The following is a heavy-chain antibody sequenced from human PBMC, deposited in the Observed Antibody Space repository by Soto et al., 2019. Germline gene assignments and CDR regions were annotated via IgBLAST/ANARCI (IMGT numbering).Heavy chain of an antibody. V-gene: IGHV3-21*01. D-gene: IGHD6-13*01. CDR2: ISSSSSYI. Sequence: PGGSLRLSCAASGFTFSSYSMNWVRQAPGKGLEWVSSISSSSSYIYYADSVKGRFTISRDNAKNSLYLQMNSLRAEDTAVYYCAREGAAAGNWFDPWGQGTLVTSPQ. CDR3: AREGAAAGNWFDP. CDR1: GFTFSSYS. J-gene: IGHJ5*02.